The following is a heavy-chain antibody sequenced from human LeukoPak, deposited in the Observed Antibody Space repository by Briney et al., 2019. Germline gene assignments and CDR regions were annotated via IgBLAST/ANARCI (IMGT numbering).Heavy chain of an antibody. CDR1: GFTFSSYA. D-gene: IGHD3-10*01. J-gene: IGHJ5*02. Sequence: GGSLRLSCAASGFTFSSYAMSWVRQAPGKGLEWVSAISGSGGSTYYADSVKGRFTISRDNSKNTLYLQMNSLRAEDTAVYYCAREPIYYYGSGSDAQIGDWFDPWGQGTLVTVSS. CDR2: ISGSGGST. V-gene: IGHV3-23*01. CDR3: AREPIYYYGSGSDAQIGDWFDP.